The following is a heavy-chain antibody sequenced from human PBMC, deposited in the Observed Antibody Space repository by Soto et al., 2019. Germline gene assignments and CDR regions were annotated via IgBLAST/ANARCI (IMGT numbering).Heavy chain of an antibody. Sequence: QVQLQESGPGLVKPSETLSLTCTVSGGSISSISNHYCSWIRQPPGKGLEWIGYISYSGYTSYNPPLKSRAIISVDTSKNQVSLNLASVTAADTAVYYCATQGFGVLHGLVDVWGQGTTVTVSS. V-gene: IGHV4-59*08. CDR1: GGSISSISNHY. J-gene: IGHJ6*02. CDR3: ATQGFGVLHGLVDV. CDR2: ISYSGYT. D-gene: IGHD3-10*01.